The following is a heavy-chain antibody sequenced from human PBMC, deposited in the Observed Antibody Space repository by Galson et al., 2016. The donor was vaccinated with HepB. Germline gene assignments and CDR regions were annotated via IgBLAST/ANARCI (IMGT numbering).Heavy chain of an antibody. V-gene: IGHV4-4*02. Sequence: TLSLTCTVSGGSLTSSSWWTWVRQPPGKGLEWIGEIYHSGTTNYNPSLKSRVTISVDRSKNQFFLNVTSVTAADTAVYYCARASVVPGARMVFDSWGQGILVTVSS. D-gene: IGHD2-2*01. J-gene: IGHJ5*01. CDR1: GGSLTSSSW. CDR3: ARASVVPGARMVFDS. CDR2: IYHSGTT.